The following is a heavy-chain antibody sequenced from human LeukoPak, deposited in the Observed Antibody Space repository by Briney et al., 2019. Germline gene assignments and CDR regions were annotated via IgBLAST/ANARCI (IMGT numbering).Heavy chain of an antibody. CDR2: IYTSGST. J-gene: IGHJ5*02. D-gene: IGHD1-1*01. CDR1: GGSISSGSYY. V-gene: IGHV4-61*02. Sequence: PSETLSLTCTVSGGSISSGSYYWSWIRQPAGKGLEWIGRIYTSGSTNYNPSLKSRVTISVDTSKNQFSLKLSSVTAADTAVYYCARATTGFDPWGQGTLVTVSS. CDR3: ARATTGFDP.